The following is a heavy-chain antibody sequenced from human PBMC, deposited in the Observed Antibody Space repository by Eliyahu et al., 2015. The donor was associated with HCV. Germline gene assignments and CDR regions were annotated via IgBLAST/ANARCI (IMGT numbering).Heavy chain of an antibody. V-gene: IGHV1-18*04. Sequence: QVQLVQSGAEMXKPGASVKVSCKASGYTFTNFGISWVRQXPGQGLEWMGWSSTYNGNTNYVQKLQGRVTMTTDTSTSTAYMELRSLRPDDTAVYYCTRDHREGYGGYWGQGTLVTVSS. CDR1: GYTFTNFG. CDR3: TRDHREGYGGY. J-gene: IGHJ4*02. D-gene: IGHD5-12*01. CDR2: SSTYNGNT.